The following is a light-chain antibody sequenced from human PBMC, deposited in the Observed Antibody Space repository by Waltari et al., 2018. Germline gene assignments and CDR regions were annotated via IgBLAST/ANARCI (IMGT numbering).Light chain of an antibody. CDR1: QSIGSQ. J-gene: IGKJ3*01. CDR2: DTS. CDR3: QQANNFPRT. V-gene: IGKV3-11*01. Sequence: EIVLTQSPATLSLSPGERAALSCRASQSIGSQLAWYQQRPGQAPRLLIDDTSNRATGIPARFSGSGSGTDFTLTISSLQFEDSATYYCQQANNFPRTFGPGTKVDLK.